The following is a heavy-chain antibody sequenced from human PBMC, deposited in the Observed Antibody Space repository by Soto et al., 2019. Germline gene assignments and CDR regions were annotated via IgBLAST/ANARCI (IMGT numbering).Heavy chain of an antibody. CDR2: ISYDGSNK. CDR1: KFTFSMFG. Sequence: QVQLVESGGGVVQPGRSLRLSCAGSKFTFSMFGMHWVRQAPGKGLEWVAVISYDGSNKYYADSVKGRFTISRDNSKNTRYLQMNSLRAEDTAVYYCAKDRRGNWKYELYGMDVWGQGTTVTVSS. D-gene: IGHD1-7*01. J-gene: IGHJ6*02. V-gene: IGHV3-30*18. CDR3: AKDRRGNWKYELYGMDV.